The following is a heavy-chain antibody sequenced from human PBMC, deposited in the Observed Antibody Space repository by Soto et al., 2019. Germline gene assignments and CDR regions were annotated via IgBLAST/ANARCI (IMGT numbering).Heavy chain of an antibody. J-gene: IGHJ4*02. CDR3: AKNFDY. V-gene: IGHV4-34*01. CDR2: INHSGST. Sequence: QVQLQQWGAGLLKPSETLSLTCAVYGGSFSGSYWSWIRQPPGKGLEWIGDINHSGSTNYNPSLKSRVTRSVDTSKNHFSLRLNPVTAADSAVYYCAKNFDYWGQGTLVTVSS. CDR1: GGSFSGSY.